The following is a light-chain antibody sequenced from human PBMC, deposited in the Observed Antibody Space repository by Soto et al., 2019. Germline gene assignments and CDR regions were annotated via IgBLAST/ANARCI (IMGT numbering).Light chain of an antibody. J-gene: IGLJ2*01. CDR2: STN. CDR3: LLYSCDGQV. Sequence: QAVVTQEPSLTVSPGGTVTLTGASSAGAVTSGSYANWFQQKPGQAPRALIYSTNNIHSWTPARFSGSLLGGKAVLTLSAVQPEDEAEYYCLLYSCDGQVFGGGTKLTVL. CDR1: AGAVTSGSY. V-gene: IGLV7-43*01.